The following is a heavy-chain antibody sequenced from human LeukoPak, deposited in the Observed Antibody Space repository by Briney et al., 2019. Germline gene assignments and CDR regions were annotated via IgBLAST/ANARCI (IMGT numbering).Heavy chain of an antibody. D-gene: IGHD3-16*02. J-gene: IGHJ4*02. Sequence: PGGSLRLSCAASGFTFSDHDMHWVRQATGKGLEWGSGIDTAGDTYYPGSVKGRFTISREDAKNSLYLQMNNLRPGDTAVYYCARALEGNDRPLDSWGQGTLVTVSS. CDR1: GFTFSDHD. CDR3: ARALEGNDRPLDS. CDR2: IDTAGDT. V-gene: IGHV3-13*01.